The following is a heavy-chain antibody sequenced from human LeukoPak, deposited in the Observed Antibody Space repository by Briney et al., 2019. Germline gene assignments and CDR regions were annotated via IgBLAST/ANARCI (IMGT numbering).Heavy chain of an antibody. CDR1: GYSISSGYY. CDR2: IYHSGST. V-gene: IGHV4-38-2*02. CDR3: AREESDIVVVVAAFDY. J-gene: IGHJ4*02. D-gene: IGHD2-15*01. Sequence: SETLSLTCTVSGYSISSGYYWGWIRQPPVKGLEWIGSIYHSGSTYYNPSLKSRVTISVDTSKNQFSLKLSSVTAADTAVYYCAREESDIVVVVAAFDYWGQGTLVTVSS.